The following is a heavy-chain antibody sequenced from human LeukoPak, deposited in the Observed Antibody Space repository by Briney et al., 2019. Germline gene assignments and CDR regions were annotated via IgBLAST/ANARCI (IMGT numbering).Heavy chain of an antibody. Sequence: SETLSLTCTVSGGSISSSSYYWGWIRQPPGKGLEWIGSIYYSGSTYYNPSLKSRVTISVDTSKNQFSLKLSSVTAADTAVYYCARVDPTLYFDYWGQGTLVTVSS. J-gene: IGHJ4*02. CDR1: GGSISSSSYY. V-gene: IGHV4-39*07. CDR3: ARVDPTLYFDY. D-gene: IGHD2-15*01. CDR2: IYYSGST.